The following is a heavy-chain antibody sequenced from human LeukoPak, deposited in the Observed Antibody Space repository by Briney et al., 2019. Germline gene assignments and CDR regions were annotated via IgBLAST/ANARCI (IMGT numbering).Heavy chain of an antibody. Sequence: GGSLRLFWAASGFTFSIYSMNWVRQAPGKGLEWVSYISSSSSTIYYADSVKGRFTISRDNAKNSLYLQMNSLRDEDTAVYYCARDFTYYYDSSGYYPEDYWGQGTLVTVSS. D-gene: IGHD3-22*01. CDR1: GFTFSIYS. CDR2: ISSSSSTI. V-gene: IGHV3-48*02. J-gene: IGHJ4*02. CDR3: ARDFTYYYDSSGYYPEDY.